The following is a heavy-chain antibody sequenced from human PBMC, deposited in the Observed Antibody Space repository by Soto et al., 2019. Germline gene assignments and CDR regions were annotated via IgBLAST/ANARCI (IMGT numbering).Heavy chain of an antibody. CDR2: ISYDGSNK. V-gene: IGHV3-30-3*01. D-gene: IGHD6-19*01. CDR3: ARDPDSSGWYSGYFQH. Sequence: QVQLVESGGGVVQPGRSLRLSCAASGFTFSSYAMHWVRQAPGKGLEWVAVISYDGSNKYYADSVKGRFTISRDNYKNTLYLQMNSLRAEDTAVYYCARDPDSSGWYSGYFQHWGQGTLVTVSS. J-gene: IGHJ1*01. CDR1: GFTFSSYA.